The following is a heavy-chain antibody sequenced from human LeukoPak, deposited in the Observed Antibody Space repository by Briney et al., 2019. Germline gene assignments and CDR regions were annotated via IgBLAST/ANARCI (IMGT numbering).Heavy chain of an antibody. D-gene: IGHD3-3*01. Sequence: PSETLSLTCTVSGGSISSYYWSWIRQPAGKGLEWIGRIYTSGSTNYNPSLKSRVTMSVDTSKNQFSLKLSSVTAADTAVYYCARHFAAYYDFWSGTPGDNWFDPWGQGTLVTVS. CDR1: GGSISSYY. CDR2: IYTSGST. CDR3: ARHFAAYYDFWSGTPGDNWFDP. V-gene: IGHV4-4*07. J-gene: IGHJ5*02.